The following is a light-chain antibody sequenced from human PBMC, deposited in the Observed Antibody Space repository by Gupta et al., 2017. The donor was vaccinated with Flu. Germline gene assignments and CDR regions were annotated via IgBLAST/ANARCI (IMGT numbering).Light chain of an antibody. CDR1: QSVSRY. CDR2: KAS. J-gene: IGKJ1*01. Sequence: DIQMTQSPSTLSASVGDRVNITCRASQSVSRYLAWYQQKAGKAPKLLIYKASGLENGVPSRFSGSGSGTEFTLTISSLQPDDFATYYCQHDNAYPVTFGQGTKVEIK. CDR3: QHDNAYPVT. V-gene: IGKV1-5*03.